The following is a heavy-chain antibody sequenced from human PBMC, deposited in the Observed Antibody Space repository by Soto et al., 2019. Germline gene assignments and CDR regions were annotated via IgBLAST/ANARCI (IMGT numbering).Heavy chain of an antibody. V-gene: IGHV1-24*01. CDR2: FDPEDGET. CDR3: ATGHYYYGSGSSPLLYFDY. Sequence: ASVKVSCKVSGYTLTELSMHWVRQAPGKGLEWMGGFDPEDGETIYAQKFQGRVTMTEDTSTDTAYMELSSLRSEDTAVYYCATGHYYYGSGSSPLLYFDYWGPGTLVTLFS. D-gene: IGHD3-10*01. CDR1: GYTLTELS. J-gene: IGHJ4*02.